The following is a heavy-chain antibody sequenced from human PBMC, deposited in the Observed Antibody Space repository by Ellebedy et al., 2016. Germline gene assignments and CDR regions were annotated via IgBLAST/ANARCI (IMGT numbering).Heavy chain of an antibody. V-gene: IGHV3-7*01. D-gene: IGHD1-26*01. CDR2: IKQDGSEK. CDR1: GFTFSSYW. Sequence: GGSLRLXXAASGFTFSSYWMSWVRQAPGKGLEWVANIKQDGSEKYYVDSVKGRFTISRDNAKNSLYLQMNSLRAEDTAVYYCARDRDSGSSSDYWGQGTLVTVSS. J-gene: IGHJ4*02. CDR3: ARDRDSGSSSDY.